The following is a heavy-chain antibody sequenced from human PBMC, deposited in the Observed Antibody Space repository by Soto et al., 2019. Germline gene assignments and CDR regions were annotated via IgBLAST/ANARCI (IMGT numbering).Heavy chain of an antibody. CDR2: ISGSGGST. D-gene: IGHD1-26*01. J-gene: IGHJ4*02. Sequence: PGGSLRLSCAASGFTFSSYAMSWVRQAPWKGLEWVSAISGSGGSTYYADSVKGRFTISRDNSKNTLYLQMNSLRAEDTAVYYCAKDSSYLPSNYFDYWGQGTLVTVSS. CDR3: AKDSSYLPSNYFDY. CDR1: GFTFSSYA. V-gene: IGHV3-23*01.